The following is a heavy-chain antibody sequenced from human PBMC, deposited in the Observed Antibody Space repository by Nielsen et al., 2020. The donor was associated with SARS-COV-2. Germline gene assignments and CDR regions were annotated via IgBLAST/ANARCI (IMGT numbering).Heavy chain of an antibody. CDR2: ISSSSSTI. CDR3: ARDSDYDFWSGYRDAFDI. Sequence: GESLKISCAASGFTLSSYSMNWVRQAPGKGLEWVSYISSSSSTIYYADSVKGRFTISRDNAKNSLYLQMNSLRDEDTAVYYCARDSDYDFWSGYRDAFDIWGQGTMVTVSS. V-gene: IGHV3-48*02. J-gene: IGHJ3*02. CDR1: GFTLSSYS. D-gene: IGHD3-3*01.